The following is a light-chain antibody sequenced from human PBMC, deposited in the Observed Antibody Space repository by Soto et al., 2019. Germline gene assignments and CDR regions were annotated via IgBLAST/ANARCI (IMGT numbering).Light chain of an antibody. Sequence: QSVLTQPPSASGTPGQRVTISCSGSRSSVGSNTVNWYQHLPGTAPKLLIYSNYHRPSGVPDRFSASKAGASASLAISGLQSEDEGDYYCAAWDASLGGFYVFGSGTKVTVL. CDR1: RSSVGSNT. V-gene: IGLV1-44*01. CDR2: SNY. CDR3: AAWDASLGGFYV. J-gene: IGLJ1*01.